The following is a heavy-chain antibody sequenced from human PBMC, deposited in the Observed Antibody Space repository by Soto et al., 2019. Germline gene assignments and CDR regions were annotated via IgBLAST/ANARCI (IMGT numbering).Heavy chain of an antibody. CDR3: ARSGSRGLFDY. J-gene: IGHJ4*02. D-gene: IGHD3-10*01. V-gene: IGHV3-7*01. CDR1: GFTFSSYW. CDR2: IKQDGSEK. Sequence: GGSLRLSCAASGFTFSSYWMSWVRQAPGKGLEWVANIKQDGSEKYYVDSVKGRFTISRDNAKNSLYLQVNSLRAEDTAVYYCARSGSRGLFDYWGQGTLVTVSS.